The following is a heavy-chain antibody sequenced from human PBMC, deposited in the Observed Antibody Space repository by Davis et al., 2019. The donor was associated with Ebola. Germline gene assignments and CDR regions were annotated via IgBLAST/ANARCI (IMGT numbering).Heavy chain of an antibody. CDR1: GFTFDDYG. J-gene: IGHJ4*02. V-gene: IGHV3-21*01. CDR2: ISSSSSYI. Sequence: PGGSLRLSCAASGFTFDDYGMSWVRQAPGKGLEWVSSISSSSSYIYYADSVKGRFTISRDNAKNSLYLQMNSLRAEDTAVYYCARERAVTYFDYWGQGTLVTVSS. CDR3: ARERAVTYFDY. D-gene: IGHD4-17*01.